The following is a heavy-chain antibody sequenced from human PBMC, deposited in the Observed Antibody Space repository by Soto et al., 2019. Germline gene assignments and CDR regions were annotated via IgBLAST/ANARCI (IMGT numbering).Heavy chain of an antibody. D-gene: IGHD1-1*01. CDR2: INPNSGGT. CDR3: AREGSTRERAASRVLAIDP. CDR1: GYTFTGYY. J-gene: IGHJ5*02. Sequence: ASVQVSCKASGYTFTGYYSHCVRQAPGQGLEWMGWINPNSGGTNYAQKFQGRVTMTRDTSISTAYMELSRLRSDDTAVYYCAREGSTRERAASRVLAIDPWGQGTLVTVS. V-gene: IGHV1-2*02.